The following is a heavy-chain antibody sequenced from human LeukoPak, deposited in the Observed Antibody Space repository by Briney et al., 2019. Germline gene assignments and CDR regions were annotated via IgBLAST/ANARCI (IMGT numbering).Heavy chain of an antibody. D-gene: IGHD4-11*01. V-gene: IGHV3-30*02. CDR3: AAMTSVTTGDY. J-gene: IGHJ4*02. CDR1: GFTFSAND. Sequence: GGSLRLSCAASGFTFSANDMTWVRQAPGKGLEWVAFIPYDGSDKFYADSVKGRFTISRDNSKNTLYLQMNSLRAEDTAVYYCAAMTSVTTGDYWGQGTLVTVSS. CDR2: IPYDGSDK.